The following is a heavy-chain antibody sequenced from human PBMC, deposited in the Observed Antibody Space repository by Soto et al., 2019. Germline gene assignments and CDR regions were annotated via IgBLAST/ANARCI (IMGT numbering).Heavy chain of an antibody. CDR1: GFTFDDYA. CDR3: AKDSTAIFGVVILSS. D-gene: IGHD3-3*01. Sequence: GGSLRLSCAASGFTFDDYAMHWVRQAPGKGLEWVSGISWNSGSIGYADSVKGRFTTSRDNAKNSLYLQMNSLRAEDTALYYCAKDSTAIFGVVILSSWGQGTLVTVSS. CDR2: ISWNSGSI. J-gene: IGHJ4*02. V-gene: IGHV3-9*01.